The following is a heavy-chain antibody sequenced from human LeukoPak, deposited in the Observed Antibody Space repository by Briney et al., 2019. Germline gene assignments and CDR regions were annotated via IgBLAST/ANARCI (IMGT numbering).Heavy chain of an antibody. Sequence: GGSLRLSCAASGFTFSSYWMHWVRQPPGKGLVWVSRINSDGSSTSYADSVKGRFTISRDNAKNTLYLQMNSLRAEDTAVYYCARAWGVGYCSGGSCYGGFDYWGQGTLVTVSS. CDR3: ARAWGVGYCSGGSCYGGFDY. D-gene: IGHD2-15*01. J-gene: IGHJ4*02. V-gene: IGHV3-74*01. CDR1: GFTFSSYW. CDR2: INSDGSST.